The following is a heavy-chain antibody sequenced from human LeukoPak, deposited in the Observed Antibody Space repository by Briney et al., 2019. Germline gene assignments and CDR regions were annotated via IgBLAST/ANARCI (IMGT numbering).Heavy chain of an antibody. CDR3: ARGGRYQLLRAAFDI. Sequence: PSETLSLTCAVYGGSFSDYYWCWIRQPPGKGLEWIGEINHSGSTNYNPSLKSRVSISVDTSKNQFSLKLTSVTAADTAVYYCARGGRYQLLRAAFDIWGQGTMVTVSS. V-gene: IGHV4-34*01. CDR1: GGSFSDYY. CDR2: INHSGST. J-gene: IGHJ3*02. D-gene: IGHD2-2*01.